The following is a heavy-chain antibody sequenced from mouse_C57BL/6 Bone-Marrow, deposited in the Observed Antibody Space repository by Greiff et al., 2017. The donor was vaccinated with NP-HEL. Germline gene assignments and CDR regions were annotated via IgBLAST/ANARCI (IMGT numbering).Heavy chain of an antibody. Sequence: EVQRVESEGGLVQPGSSMKLSCTASGFTFSDYYMAWVRQVPEKGLEWVANINYDGSSTYYLDSLKSRFIISRDNAKNILYLQMSSLKSEDTATYYCARGDYYGSSYVAGYFDVWGTGTTVTVSS. V-gene: IGHV5-16*01. D-gene: IGHD1-1*01. J-gene: IGHJ1*03. CDR2: INYDGSST. CDR3: ARGDYYGSSYVAGYFDV. CDR1: GFTFSDYY.